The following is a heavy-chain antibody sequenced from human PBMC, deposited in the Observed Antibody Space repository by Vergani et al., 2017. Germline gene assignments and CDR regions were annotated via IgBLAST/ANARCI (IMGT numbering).Heavy chain of an antibody. J-gene: IGHJ6*02. CDR2: ISARYPST. Sequence: EVQLLQSGGGVIQPGGSVRLSCAASGFTFSACPMTWVRQAPGKGLEWVSAISARYPSTYYADSVKGRFTISRDNSKNTLYLQMNSLRAEDTAVYYCGYSSSRTEGGMDVWGQGTTVTVSS. V-gene: IGHV3-23*01. CDR3: GYSSSRTEGGMDV. CDR1: GFTFSACP. D-gene: IGHD6-13*01.